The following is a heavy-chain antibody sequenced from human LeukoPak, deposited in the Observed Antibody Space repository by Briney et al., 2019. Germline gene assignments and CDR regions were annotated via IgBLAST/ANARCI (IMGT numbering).Heavy chain of an antibody. CDR2: ISGSGGST. Sequence: GGSLRLSCAASGFTFSSYAMSWVRQAPGKGLEWVSAISGSGGSTYYADSVKGRFTISRASSKNTLYLQMNSLTAAATAVYSCAQYAYYDILPGYFYFDYRGQGTLVTVSS. D-gene: IGHD3-9*01. CDR1: GFTFSSYA. J-gene: IGHJ4*02. V-gene: IGHV3-23*01. CDR3: AQYAYYDILPGYFYFDY.